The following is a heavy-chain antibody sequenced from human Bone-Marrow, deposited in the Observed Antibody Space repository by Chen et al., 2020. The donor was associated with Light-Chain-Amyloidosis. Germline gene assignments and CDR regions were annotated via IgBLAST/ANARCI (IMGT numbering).Heavy chain of an antibody. CDR2: IYPDDSDA. D-gene: IGHD5-12*01. J-gene: IGHJ4*02. CDR1: GYTFPNYW. Sequence: EVQLEQSGPEVEKPGESLKISCKGSGYTFPNYWIGWVRQMPGKGLEGMGVIYPDDSDARYSPSFEGQVTISADKSITTAYLQWRSLKASDTAMYYCARRRDGYNFDYWGQGTLVTVSS. V-gene: IGHV5-51*01. CDR3: ARRRDGYNFDY.